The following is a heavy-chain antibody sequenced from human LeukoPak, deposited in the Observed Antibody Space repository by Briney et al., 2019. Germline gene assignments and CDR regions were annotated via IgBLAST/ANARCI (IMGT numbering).Heavy chain of an antibody. CDR1: RFTLRSYG. Sequence: GGSLRLSCTASRFTLRSYGMSWVRQAPGKGLEWVSFVSGTGLSTYYADPVKGRFAISRDNSKNTLYLQMNSLRTEDTALYYCARDAGLSFRWYFDYWGQGTLVTVPS. D-gene: IGHD2-21*02. V-gene: IGHV3-23*01. CDR2: VSGTGLST. CDR3: ARDAGLSFRWYFDY. J-gene: IGHJ4*02.